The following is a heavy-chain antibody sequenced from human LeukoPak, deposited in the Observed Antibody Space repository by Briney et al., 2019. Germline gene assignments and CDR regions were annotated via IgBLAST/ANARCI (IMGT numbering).Heavy chain of an antibody. CDR2: ISSSSTII. J-gene: IGHJ4*02. D-gene: IGHD6-19*01. Sequence: GGSLRLSCAASGFTFSHYSMNWVRQAPGKGLEWVSYISSSSTIIYYADSVKGRFTISRDNAKNSLYLQMSSLRDEDTAAYYCARWFTSGRGFFDYWGQGILVTVSS. CDR3: ARWFTSGRGFFDY. CDR1: GFTFSHYS. V-gene: IGHV3-48*02.